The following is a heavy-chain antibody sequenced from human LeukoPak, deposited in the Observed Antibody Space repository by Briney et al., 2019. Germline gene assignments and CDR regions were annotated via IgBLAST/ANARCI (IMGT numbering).Heavy chain of an antibody. CDR1: GFTFSSYW. Sequence: GGSLRLSCAASGFTFSSYWMHWVRQAPGKGLVWVSRVNSDGSSTSYADSVKGRFTISRDDAKNTLYLQMNSLRAEDTAVYYCARRVGYCSGGSCYRSLDYWGQGTLVTVSS. D-gene: IGHD2-15*01. J-gene: IGHJ4*02. CDR2: VNSDGSST. CDR3: ARRVGYCSGGSCYRSLDY. V-gene: IGHV3-74*01.